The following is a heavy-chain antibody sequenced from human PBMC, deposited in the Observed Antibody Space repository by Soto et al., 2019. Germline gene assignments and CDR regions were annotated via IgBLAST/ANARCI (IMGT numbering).Heavy chain of an antibody. CDR3: ARGPPHSH. Sequence: SETLSLTCAVSGGSISSGGYSWSWIRQPPGKGLEWIGYIYHSGSTYYNPSLKSRVTISVDRSKNQFSLKLSSMTAADTAVYYCARGPPHSHWGQGTLVTVSS. CDR1: GGSISSGGYS. D-gene: IGHD2-21*01. J-gene: IGHJ4*02. V-gene: IGHV4-30-2*01. CDR2: IYHSGST.